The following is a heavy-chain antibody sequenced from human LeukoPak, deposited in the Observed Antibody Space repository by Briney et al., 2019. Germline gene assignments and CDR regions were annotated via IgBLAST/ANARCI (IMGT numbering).Heavy chain of an antibody. Sequence: GGSLRLSCAASGFTFSSYAMHWVRQAPGKGLEWVAVISYDGSNKYYADSVKGRFTISRDNSKNTLYLQMNSLRAEDTAVYYCAAYSGSSPGGDYWGQGTLVTVSS. D-gene: IGHD1-26*01. CDR1: GFTFSSYA. V-gene: IGHV3-30*04. CDR3: AAYSGSSPGGDY. CDR2: ISYDGSNK. J-gene: IGHJ4*02.